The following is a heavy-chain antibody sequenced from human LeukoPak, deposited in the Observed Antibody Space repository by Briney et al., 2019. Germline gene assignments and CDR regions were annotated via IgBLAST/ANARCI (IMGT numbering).Heavy chain of an antibody. Sequence: ASVKVSCKASGYIFVTSDINWVRQAAGQGLEWMGWMNPLSGNTGYAQKFQGRVTMTRNTSISTAYMELSSLRSEDTAVYYCARHVLLRITDAFDIWGQGTMVTVSS. V-gene: IGHV1-8*01. CDR3: ARHVLLRITDAFDI. CDR1: GYIFVTSD. CDR2: MNPLSGNT. J-gene: IGHJ3*02. D-gene: IGHD5-12*01.